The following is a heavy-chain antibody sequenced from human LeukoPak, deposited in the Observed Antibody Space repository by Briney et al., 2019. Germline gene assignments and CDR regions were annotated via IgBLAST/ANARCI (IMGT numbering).Heavy chain of an antibody. D-gene: IGHD3-10*01. CDR1: GFTFS. CDR3: AKDGPEWFGELFPSYYFDY. J-gene: IGHJ4*02. Sequence: GGSLRLSCAASGFTFSWVRQAPGKGLEWVSAISGSGGSTYYADSVKGRFTISRDNSKNTLYLQMNSLRAEDTAVYYCAKDGPEWFGELFPSYYFDYWGQGTLVTVSS. CDR2: ISGSGGST. V-gene: IGHV3-23*01.